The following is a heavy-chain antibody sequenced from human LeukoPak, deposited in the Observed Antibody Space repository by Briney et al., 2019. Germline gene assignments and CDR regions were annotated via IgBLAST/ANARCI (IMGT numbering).Heavy chain of an antibody. J-gene: IGHJ3*01. Sequence: ASVKVSCKASGYTFTSYGISWVRQAPGQGPEWMGWISAYNGNTNYAQNFKGRVTMTTDTSRSSAYMELRSLRFDDTAVYYCARAKWELLLSAFDLWGQGTMVTVSS. CDR3: ARAKWELLLSAFDL. CDR1: GYTFTSYG. D-gene: IGHD1-26*01. CDR2: ISAYNGNT. V-gene: IGHV1-18*01.